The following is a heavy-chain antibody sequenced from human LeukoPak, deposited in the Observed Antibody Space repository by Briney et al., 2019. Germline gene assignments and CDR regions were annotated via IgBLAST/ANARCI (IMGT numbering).Heavy chain of an antibody. J-gene: IGHJ4*02. V-gene: IGHV3-7*01. D-gene: IGHD3-10*01. CDR3: ARDRRRGVRPTYFDY. CDR1: GFTFSSYW. Sequence: GGSLRLSCAASGFTFSSYWMSWVRQAPGKGLEWVANIKQDGSEKYYVDSVKGRFTISRDNAKNSLYLQMNSLRAEDTAVYYCARDRRRGVRPTYFDYWGQGTLVTVSS. CDR2: IKQDGSEK.